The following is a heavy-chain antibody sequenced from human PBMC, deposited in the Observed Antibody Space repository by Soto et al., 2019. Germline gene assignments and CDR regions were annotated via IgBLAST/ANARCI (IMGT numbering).Heavy chain of an antibody. V-gene: IGHV5-10-1*01. CDR1: GYNFTNYL. CDR3: ATFSDV. J-gene: IGHJ6*02. CDR2: IDPSDSYT. Sequence: PGESPKISCKGSGYNFTNYLIIWVRQMPGKGLEWMGRIDPSDSYTKYSPSLQGHVTISADKSIGTAYLQWSRLKASDTAMYYCATFSDVWGQGTTVTVSS.